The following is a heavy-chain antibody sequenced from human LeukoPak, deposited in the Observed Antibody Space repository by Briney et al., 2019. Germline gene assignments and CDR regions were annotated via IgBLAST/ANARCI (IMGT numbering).Heavy chain of an antibody. Sequence: GGSLRLSCAASGFTFSSYAMSWVRQAPGKGLEWVSAISGSGGTYYADSVKGRFTISRDNSKNTLYLQMNSLRAEDTAVYYCARDWMYGSGSYYYFDYWGQGTLVSVSS. V-gene: IGHV3-23*01. D-gene: IGHD3-10*01. J-gene: IGHJ4*02. CDR1: GFTFSSYA. CDR3: ARDWMYGSGSYYYFDY. CDR2: ISGSGGT.